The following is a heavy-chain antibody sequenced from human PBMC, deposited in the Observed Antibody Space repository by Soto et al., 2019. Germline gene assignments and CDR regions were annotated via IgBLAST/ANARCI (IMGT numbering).Heavy chain of an antibody. J-gene: IGHJ4*02. Sequence: PSETLSLTCSIYSGSFSGYYWSWIRQPPGKGLEWIGEISQSGNTNYSPSPKSRVSISIDTSKKQFSLNLASVSAADTAVYYCARAPKVSGSPQTRPDFWGQGTLVTVSS. CDR1: SGSFSGYY. D-gene: IGHD6-25*01. CDR2: ISQSGNT. CDR3: ARAPKVSGSPQTRPDF. V-gene: IGHV4-34*01.